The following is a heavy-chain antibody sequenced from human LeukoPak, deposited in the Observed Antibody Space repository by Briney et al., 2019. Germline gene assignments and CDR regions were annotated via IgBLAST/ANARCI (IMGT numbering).Heavy chain of an antibody. D-gene: IGHD4-17*01. Sequence: SETLSLTCTVSGGSISSGSYYWSWIRQPAGKGPEWIGRIYTSGSTNYNPSLKSRVTISVDTSKNQFSLKLSSVTAADTAVYYCARGYYGVLRVYYYYGMDVWGQGTTVTVSS. CDR2: IYTSGST. CDR3: ARGYYGVLRVYYYYGMDV. J-gene: IGHJ6*02. V-gene: IGHV4-61*02. CDR1: GGSISSGSYY.